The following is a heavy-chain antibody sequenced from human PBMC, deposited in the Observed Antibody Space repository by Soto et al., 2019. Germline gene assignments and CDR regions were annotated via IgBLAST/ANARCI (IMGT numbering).Heavy chain of an antibody. D-gene: IGHD2-2*01. CDR3: AKSQGSTTSLAISDYYYYGMDV. CDR1: GGTFSSYA. J-gene: IGHJ6*02. CDR2: IIPISGTA. V-gene: IGHV1-69*01. Sequence: QVQLVQSGAEVKKPGSSVKVSCKASGGTFSSYAISWVRQAPGKGLEWMGGIIPISGTANYAQKFQGRVTITADESTSTAYMELSSLRSEDTAVYYCAKSQGSTTSLAISDYYYYGMDVWGQGTTVTVSS.